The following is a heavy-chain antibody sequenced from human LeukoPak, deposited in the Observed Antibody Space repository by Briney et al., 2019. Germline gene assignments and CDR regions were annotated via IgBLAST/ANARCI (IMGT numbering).Heavy chain of an antibody. V-gene: IGHV3-15*01. CDR3: TTGVRQVEGGVSYYMDV. J-gene: IGHJ6*03. Sequence: GGSLRLSCAASGFTFSNAWISWVRQAPGQGLEWVGRIKSKTDGGTTDYAAPVKGRFTISRDDSKNTLYLQMNSLKTEDTAVYYCTTGVRQVEGGVSYYMDVWGKGTTVTVSS. CDR1: GFTFSNAW. CDR2: IKSKTDGGTT. D-gene: IGHD3-3*01.